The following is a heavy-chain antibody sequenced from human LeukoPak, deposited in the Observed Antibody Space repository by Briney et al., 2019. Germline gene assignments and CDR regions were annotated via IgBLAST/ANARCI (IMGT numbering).Heavy chain of an antibody. CDR1: GYTFTGYY. CDR3: ARGIMATNWIYYYYNYMDV. D-gene: IGHD5-12*01. Sequence: ASVKVSCKASGYTFTGYYMHWVRQAPGQGLEWMGWINPNSGGTNSAQKFQGRVTMTRNTSISTAYMVLSRLRSDDTAVYYCARGIMATNWIYYYYNYMDVWGKGTTVTVSS. CDR2: INPNSGGT. J-gene: IGHJ6*03. V-gene: IGHV1-2*02.